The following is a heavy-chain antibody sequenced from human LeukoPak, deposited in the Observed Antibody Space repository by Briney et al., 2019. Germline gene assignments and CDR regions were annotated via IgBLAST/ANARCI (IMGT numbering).Heavy chain of an antibody. J-gene: IGHJ6*04. CDR1: GITFSNYA. V-gene: IGHV3-23*01. CDR3: AKGDSSACSPMDV. D-gene: IGHD3-22*01. Sequence: PGGSLRLSCAASGITFSNYAINWVRQAPGKGLEWVSAISGSGGSTYYAGSVKGRFTISRDNSKNTLYLQMNSLRADDTAVYYCAKGDSSACSPMDVWGTGTTVTVSS. CDR2: ISGSGGST.